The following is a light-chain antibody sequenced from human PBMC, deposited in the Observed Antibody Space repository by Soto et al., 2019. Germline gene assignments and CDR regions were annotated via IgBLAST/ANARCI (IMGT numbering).Light chain of an antibody. J-gene: IGLJ1*01. V-gene: IGLV2-14*01. Sequence: QSVLTQPASGSGSPGLWITISCSGTSGDIGRYNLVSWYQQHPGKAPNLIIYEVTDRPSGVSKRFSGSKSAITASLTISGXQAKDEDEYYCSSYTTYYTRACDFGTGTTVT. CDR1: SGDIGRYNL. CDR3: SSYTTYYTRACD. CDR2: EVT.